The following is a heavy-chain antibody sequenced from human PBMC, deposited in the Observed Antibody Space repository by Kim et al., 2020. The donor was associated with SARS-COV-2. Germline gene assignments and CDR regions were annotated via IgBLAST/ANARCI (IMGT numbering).Heavy chain of an antibody. CDR1: GGSFSGYY. Sequence: SETLSLTCAVYGGSFSGYYWSWIRQPPGKGLEWIGEINHSGSTNYNPSLKSRVTISVDTSKNQFSLKLSSVTAADTAVYYCARSGYGDYRSYFDYWGQGTLVTVSS. V-gene: IGHV4-34*01. J-gene: IGHJ4*02. D-gene: IGHD4-17*01. CDR3: ARSGYGDYRSYFDY. CDR2: INHSGST.